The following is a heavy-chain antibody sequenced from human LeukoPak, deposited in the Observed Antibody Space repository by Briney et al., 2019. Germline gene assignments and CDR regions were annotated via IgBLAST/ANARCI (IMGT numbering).Heavy chain of an antibody. J-gene: IGHJ4*02. D-gene: IGHD5-18*01. Sequence: ASVKVSCKASGYTFTSYGISWVRQAPGQGLEWMGWISSDNGNKNYAQKLQGRVTMTTDNSTNTAYMELRSLRSDDTPVYSCAREARRGYSYGSFDYWGQGTLVTVSS. CDR3: AREARRGYSYGSFDY. CDR2: ISSDNGNK. V-gene: IGHV1-18*01. CDR1: GYTFTSYG.